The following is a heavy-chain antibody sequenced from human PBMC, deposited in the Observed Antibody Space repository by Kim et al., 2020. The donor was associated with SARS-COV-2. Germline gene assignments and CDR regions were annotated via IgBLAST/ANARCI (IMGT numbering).Heavy chain of an antibody. CDR1: GGTFSSYA. CDR3: ARGGIPGIAAAGIDY. J-gene: IGHJ4*02. D-gene: IGHD6-13*01. V-gene: IGHV1-69*13. Sequence: SVKVSCKASGGTFSSYAISWVRQAPGQGLEWMGGIIPIFGTANYAQKFQGRVTITADESTSTAYMELSSLRSEDTAVYYCARGGIPGIAAAGIDYWGQGTLVTVSS. CDR2: IIPIFGTA.